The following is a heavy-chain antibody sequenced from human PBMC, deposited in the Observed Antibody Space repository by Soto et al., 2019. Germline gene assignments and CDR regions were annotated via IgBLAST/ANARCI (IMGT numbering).Heavy chain of an antibody. J-gene: IGHJ4*02. V-gene: IGHV1-69*04. Sequence: RASVKVSCKASGGTFSSYTISWVRQAPGQGLEWMGRIIPILGIANYAQKFQGRVTITADKSTSTAYMELSSLRSEDTAVYYCARDYYYDSSGYYPHLDYWGQGTLVTVSS. D-gene: IGHD3-22*01. CDR3: ARDYYYDSSGYYPHLDY. CDR2: IIPILGIA. CDR1: GGTFSSYT.